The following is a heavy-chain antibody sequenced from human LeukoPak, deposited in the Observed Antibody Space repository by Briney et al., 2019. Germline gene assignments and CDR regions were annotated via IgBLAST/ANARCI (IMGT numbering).Heavy chain of an antibody. D-gene: IGHD6-6*01. J-gene: IGHJ4*02. Sequence: GGSLRLSCAASGFTFSGYAMSWVRQAPGKGLEWVSAISGSGGSTYYADSVKGRFTISRDNSKNTLYLQMNSLRAEDTAVYYCAKDLSGYSSSSACSYWGQGTLVTVSS. V-gene: IGHV3-23*01. CDR1: GFTFSGYA. CDR2: ISGSGGST. CDR3: AKDLSGYSSSSACSY.